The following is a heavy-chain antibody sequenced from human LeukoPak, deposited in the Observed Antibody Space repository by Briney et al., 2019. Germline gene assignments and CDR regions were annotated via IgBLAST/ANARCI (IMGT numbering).Heavy chain of an antibody. CDR3: AKETAGY. CDR2: IWNDGSNK. J-gene: IGHJ4*02. V-gene: IGHV3-33*06. D-gene: IGHD6-25*01. CDR1: GFTFSTYG. Sequence: GRSLRLSCEASGFTFSTYGMHWVRQAPGKGLEWVAVIWNDGSNKYYADSVKGRFTISRDNSKNTLYLQMNSLRVEDTAVYYCAKETAGYWGQGTLVTVSS.